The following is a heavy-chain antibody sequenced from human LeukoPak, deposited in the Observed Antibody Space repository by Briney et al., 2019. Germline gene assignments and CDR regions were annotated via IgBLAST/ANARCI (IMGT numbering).Heavy chain of an antibody. Sequence: SETLSLTCTVSGGSISSSSYYWGWIRQPPGKGLEWIGSIYYSGSTYYNPSLKSRVTISVDTSKNQFSLKLSSVTAADTAVYYCASAGPGGYLNAFDIWGQGTMVTVPS. J-gene: IGHJ3*02. D-gene: IGHD5-18*01. CDR1: GGSISSSSYY. CDR3: ASAGPGGYLNAFDI. CDR2: IYYSGST. V-gene: IGHV4-39*07.